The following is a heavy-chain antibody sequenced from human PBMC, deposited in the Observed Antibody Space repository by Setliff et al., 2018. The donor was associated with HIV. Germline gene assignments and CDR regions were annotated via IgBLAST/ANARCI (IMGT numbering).Heavy chain of an antibody. D-gene: IGHD2-15*01. V-gene: IGHV4-39*07. CDR2: VSSRGDT. CDR1: DSGTYY. J-gene: IGHJ6*03. Sequence: PSETLSLTCTVSDSGTYYWSWIRQPPGKGLEWIGRVSSRGDTNYNPSLKSRVTISVDTSKNQFSLKLRSVTAADTAMYYCARVSITYWYSIPTFYYYYMDVWGKGTKVTVSS. CDR3: ARVSITYWYSIPTFYYYYMDV.